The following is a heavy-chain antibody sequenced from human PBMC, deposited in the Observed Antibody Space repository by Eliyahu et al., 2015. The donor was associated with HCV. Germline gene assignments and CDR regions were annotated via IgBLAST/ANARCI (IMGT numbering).Heavy chain of an antibody. CDR3: ARGRGAGNLGDYFDI. CDR1: AGSXTGYY. CDR2: IHRSGSA. Sequence: QVQLQQRGAGLLKPSETLSLTCDVYAGSXTGYYWSWIRQPPGKGPEWXGEIHRSGSANYNPSLKNRVTTSMDTSKNQFSLKVTSVTAADTAVYYCARGRGAGNLGDYFDIWGQGTMVSVSS. D-gene: IGHD2-21*01. V-gene: IGHV4-34*01. J-gene: IGHJ3*02.